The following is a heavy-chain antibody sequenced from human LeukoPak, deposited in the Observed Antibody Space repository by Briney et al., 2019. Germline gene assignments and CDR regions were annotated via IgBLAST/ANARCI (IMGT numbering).Heavy chain of an antibody. D-gene: IGHD6-19*01. V-gene: IGHV3-53*05. CDR2: IYSGGFT. CDR1: GFTVSSNY. J-gene: IGHJ4*02. CDR3: VKPNLAVAGTRYFDS. Sequence: GGSLRLSCAASGFTVSSNYMTWVRLAPGKGLEWVSVIYSGGFTYYADSVKGRFTISRDNSKNTLYLQMSSLRAEDTAVYSCVKPNLAVAGTRYFDSWGQGTLVTVSS.